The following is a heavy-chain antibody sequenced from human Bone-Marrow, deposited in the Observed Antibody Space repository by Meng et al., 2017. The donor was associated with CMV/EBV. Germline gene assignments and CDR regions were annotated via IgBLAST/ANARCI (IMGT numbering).Heavy chain of an antibody. CDR2: INHSGRT. CDR1: GGSFSGYY. D-gene: IGHD1-26*01. J-gene: IGHJ4*02. V-gene: IGHV4-34*01. Sequence: SETLSLTCAVYGGSFSGYYWSWIRQPPGKGLEWIGEINHSGRTNYNPSLKSRVTISVDTSKNQFSLKLSSLTAADTAVYYCASRASYSGSLGAFDYWGQGTLVTVSS. CDR3: ASRASYSGSLGAFDY.